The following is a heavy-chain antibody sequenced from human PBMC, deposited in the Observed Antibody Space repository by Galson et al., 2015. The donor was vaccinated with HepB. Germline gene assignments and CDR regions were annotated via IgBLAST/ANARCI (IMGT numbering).Heavy chain of an antibody. J-gene: IGHJ4*02. CDR1: GGSISSGNYY. Sequence: TLSLTCTVSGGSISSGNYYWTWIRQHPVRGLEWIGFIHYSGYTYYNPSLKSRVTISVDMSKSQFSLRLSSVTAADTAVYYCADNKPRKTRTAEGGYFDDWGQGTLVTVSS. D-gene: IGHD1-14*01. CDR2: IHYSGYT. CDR3: ADNKPRKTRTAEGGYFDD. V-gene: IGHV4-31*03.